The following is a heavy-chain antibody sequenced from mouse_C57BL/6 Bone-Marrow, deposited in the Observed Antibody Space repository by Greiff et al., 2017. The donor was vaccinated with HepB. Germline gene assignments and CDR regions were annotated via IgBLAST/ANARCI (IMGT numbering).Heavy chain of an antibody. Sequence: EVQGVESGGGLVKPGGSLKLSCAASGFTFSSYAMSWVRQTPEKRLAWVATISDGGSYTYYPDNVKGRFTISRDNAKNNLYLQMSHLKSEDTSMYYCARGRVTKGYYFDYWGQGTTLTVSS. J-gene: IGHJ2*01. CDR1: GFTFSSYA. CDR3: ARGRVTKGYYFDY. V-gene: IGHV5-4*01. CDR2: ISDGGSYT. D-gene: IGHD2-5*01.